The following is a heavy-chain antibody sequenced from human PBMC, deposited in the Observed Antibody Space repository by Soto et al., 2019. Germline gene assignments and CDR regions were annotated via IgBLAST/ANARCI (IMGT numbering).Heavy chain of an antibody. CDR3: AGPGYSSQDY. CDR2: ISGTGDGT. D-gene: IGHD5-18*01. CDR1: GFTFRSFA. J-gene: IGHJ4*02. Sequence: PGGSLRLSCAASGFTFRSFALSWVRQAPGKGLEWVSAISGTGDGTDYADSVKGRFTVSRDNFKNTLYLQMNSLRAEDTAVYYCAGPGYSSQDYWGQGTLVTV. V-gene: IGHV3-23*01.